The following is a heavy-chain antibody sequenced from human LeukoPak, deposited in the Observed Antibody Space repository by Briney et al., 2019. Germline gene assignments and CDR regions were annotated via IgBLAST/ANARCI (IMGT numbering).Heavy chain of an antibody. CDR2: ISWKSHNI. CDR1: GFTFDDYA. Sequence: GRSLRLSCVASGFTFDDYAMHWVRQAPGKGLEWISVISWKSHNIGYADSVKGRFTVSRDNAKNSLYLQLNSLTVDDTAFYYCAKGCRGWSCSYFDSWGQGTLVTVSS. J-gene: IGHJ4*02. V-gene: IGHV3-9*01. CDR3: AKGCRGWSCSYFDS. D-gene: IGHD6-19*01.